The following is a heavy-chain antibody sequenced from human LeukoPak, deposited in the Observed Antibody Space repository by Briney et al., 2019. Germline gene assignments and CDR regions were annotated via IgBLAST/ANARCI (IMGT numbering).Heavy chain of an antibody. CDR2: IIPILVIA. J-gene: IGHJ4*02. CDR3: ARAPNYYYDSSGPIDY. CDR1: GGTFSSYA. D-gene: IGHD3-22*01. Sequence: GSSVKVSCKASGGTFSSYAISWVRHAPGQGLEWMGRIIPILVIAKYAKKFQGRVTITADKSTSTAYMELSSLRSEDTAVYYCARAPNYYYDSSGPIDYWGQGTLVTVSS. V-gene: IGHV1-69*04.